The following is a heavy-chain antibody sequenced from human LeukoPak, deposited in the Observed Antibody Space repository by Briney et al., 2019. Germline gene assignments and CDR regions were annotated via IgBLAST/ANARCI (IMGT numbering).Heavy chain of an antibody. CDR3: ARSIVVVPAAQMDP. CDR1: GYTFTSYG. Sequence: ASVKVSCKASGYTFTSYGISWVRQAPGQGLEWMGWISAYNGNTNYAQKLQGRVTMTTDASTSTAYMELRSLRSDDTAVYYCARSIVVVPAAQMDPWGQGTLVTVSS. D-gene: IGHD2-2*01. CDR2: ISAYNGNT. J-gene: IGHJ5*02. V-gene: IGHV1-18*04.